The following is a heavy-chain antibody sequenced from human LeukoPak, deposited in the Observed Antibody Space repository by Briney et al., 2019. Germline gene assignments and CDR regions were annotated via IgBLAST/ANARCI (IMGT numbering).Heavy chain of an antibody. CDR1: GYTFTGYY. J-gene: IGHJ4*02. CDR2: INPNSGGT. D-gene: IGHD4-17*01. CDR3: ARDSSGYAEYGDSVY. V-gene: IGHV1-2*02. Sequence: GASVKVSCKASGYTFTGYYMHWVRQAPGQGLEWMGWINPNSGGTNYAQKFQGRVTMTRDTSISTAYMELSRLRSDDTAVYYCARDSSGYAEYGDSVYWGQGTLVTVSS.